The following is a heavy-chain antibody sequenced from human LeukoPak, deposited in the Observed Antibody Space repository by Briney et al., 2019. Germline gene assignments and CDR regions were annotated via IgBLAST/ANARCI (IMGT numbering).Heavy chain of an antibody. J-gene: IGHJ4*02. CDR2: IYTSGRT. D-gene: IGHD3-22*01. CDR3: ARDRPTLSYYDSSNYAKVLDS. V-gene: IGHV4-4*07. CDR1: GGSISNYL. Sequence: SETLSLTCNVSGGSISNYLWSWIRQPAGKGLEWIGHIYTSGRTNYSPSLKSRVTMSIDTSNNQLSLKLTSVTAADTAVYYCARDRPTLSYYDSSNYAKVLDSWGQGTLVTVSS.